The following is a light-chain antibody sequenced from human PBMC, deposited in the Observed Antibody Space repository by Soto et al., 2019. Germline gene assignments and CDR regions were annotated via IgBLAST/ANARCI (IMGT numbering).Light chain of an antibody. CDR2: DAS. CDR3: QQYGSSPLT. CDR1: QSVSSSY. J-gene: IGKJ4*01. Sequence: EIVLTQSPATLSLSPGETATLSCGASQSVSSSYLAWYQQKPGLAPRLLIYDASSRATGIPDRFSGSGSGTDFTLTISRLEPEDFAVYYCQQYGSSPLTFVGGTKVESK. V-gene: IGKV3D-20*01.